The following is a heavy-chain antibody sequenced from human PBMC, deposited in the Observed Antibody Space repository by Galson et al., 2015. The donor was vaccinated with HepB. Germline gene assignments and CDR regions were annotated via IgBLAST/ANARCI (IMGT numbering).Heavy chain of an antibody. CDR1: GFTLSSSW. D-gene: IGHD1-26*01. CDR2: INTDGSK. CDR3: AGGTYWES. Sequence: SLRLSCAASGFTLSSSWMSWVRQAPGKGLVCVSHINTDGSKNYAASVKGRFTISRDNAKNALYLQMNSLRVEDTAIYYCAGGTYWESWGQGTLVTVSS. V-gene: IGHV3-74*01. J-gene: IGHJ5*02.